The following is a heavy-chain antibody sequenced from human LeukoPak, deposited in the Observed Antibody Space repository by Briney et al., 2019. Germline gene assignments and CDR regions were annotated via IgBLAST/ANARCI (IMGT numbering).Heavy chain of an antibody. D-gene: IGHD5-24*01. CDR1: GGTFSSYA. V-gene: IGHV1-69*13. CDR3: ASHGYNPRRYYYGMDV. J-gene: IGHJ6*02. Sequence: ASVKVSCKASGGTFSSYAISWVRQAPGQGLEWMGGIIPIFGTANYAQKFQGRVTTTADESTSTAYMELSSLRSEDTAVYYCASHGYNPRRYYYGMDVWGQGTTVTVSS. CDR2: IIPIFGTA.